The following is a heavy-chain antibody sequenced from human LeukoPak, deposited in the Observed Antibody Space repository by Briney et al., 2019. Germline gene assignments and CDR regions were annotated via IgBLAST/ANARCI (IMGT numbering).Heavy chain of an antibody. J-gene: IGHJ4*02. CDR1: GFTVSSNY. D-gene: IGHD3-10*01. V-gene: IGHV3-33*08. CDR2: IWYDGSNK. Sequence: GGSLRLSCAASGFTVSSNYMSWVRQAPGKGLEWVAVIWYDGSNKYYADSVKGRFTISRDNSKNTLYLQMNSLRAEDTAVYYCARDRYYYGSGSYYNRGHFDYWGQGTLVTVSS. CDR3: ARDRYYYGSGSYYNRGHFDY.